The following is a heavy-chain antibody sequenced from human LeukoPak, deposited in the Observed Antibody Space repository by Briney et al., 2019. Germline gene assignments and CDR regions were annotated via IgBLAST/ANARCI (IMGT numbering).Heavy chain of an antibody. V-gene: IGHV3-7*01. CDR1: GFTFSTFA. CDR3: AKGWWYWRE. J-gene: IGHJ4*02. Sequence: GGSLRLSCEASGFTFSTFAMIWVRQAPGKGLEWVANIRQDGSEKYYVGSVEGRFTISRDNAKNSLYLQMNSLRAEDTAVYYCAKGWWYWREWGQGTLVTVSS. D-gene: IGHD2-15*01. CDR2: IRQDGSEK.